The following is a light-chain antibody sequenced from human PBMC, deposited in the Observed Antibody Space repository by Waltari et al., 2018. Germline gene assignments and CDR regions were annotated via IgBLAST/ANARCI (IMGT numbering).Light chain of an antibody. CDR2: DAS. Sequence: IVLTQSPATLSLSPGDRATLSCRASQSVSTYLAWYQHKPGQAPRLLIYDASNRATGIPARFSGSGSGTDFTLTISSLEPEDFAIYYCHQRSTWPRLTFGGGTKVEIK. J-gene: IGKJ4*01. CDR1: QSVSTY. CDR3: HQRSTWPRLT. V-gene: IGKV3-11*01.